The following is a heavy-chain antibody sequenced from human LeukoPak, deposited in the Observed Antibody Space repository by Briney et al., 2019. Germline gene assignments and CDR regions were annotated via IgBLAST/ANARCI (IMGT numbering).Heavy chain of an antibody. Sequence: PGGSLRLSCAASGFTFSSYSMNWVRQAPGKGLEWVSSISSSSSYIYYADSVKGRFTISRDNAKNSLCLQMNSLRAEDTAVYYCARDFGIYYYDSSGYYPFDYWGQGTLVTVSS. D-gene: IGHD3-22*01. CDR2: ISSSSSYI. V-gene: IGHV3-21*01. CDR3: ARDFGIYYYDSSGYYPFDY. CDR1: GFTFSSYS. J-gene: IGHJ4*02.